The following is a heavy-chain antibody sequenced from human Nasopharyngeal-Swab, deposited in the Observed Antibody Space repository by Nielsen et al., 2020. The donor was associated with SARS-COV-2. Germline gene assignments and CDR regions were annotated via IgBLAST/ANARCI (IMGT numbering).Heavy chain of an antibody. V-gene: IGHV3-30-3*01. CDR1: GFTFSSYA. J-gene: IGHJ4*02. D-gene: IGHD2-2*01. CDR2: ISYDGNNK. Sequence: GESLKISCAASGFTFSSYAMHWVRQAPGKGLEWVAVISYDGNNKYYADSVKGRFTISRDNSKNTLYLQMNSLRAEDTAAYYCARGPAARGYFDCWGQGSLVTVSS. CDR3: ARGPAARGYFDC.